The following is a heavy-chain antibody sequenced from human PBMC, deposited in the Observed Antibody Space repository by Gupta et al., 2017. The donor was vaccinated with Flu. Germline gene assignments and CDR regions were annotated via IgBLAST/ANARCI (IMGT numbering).Heavy chain of an antibody. CDR3: ARHLGASFDS. Sequence: QVQLQESGPGVLKPSDMLYLLCTYSNGTPAYVYWSWIRQNPIKGLEWIGYIHDTGNTSYNPSFETRVTMAIDTSKRLLSLRLSSVTATDTAIYYCARHLGASFDSWGPGLSVTVSS. CDR1: NGTPAYVY. CDR2: IHDTGNT. J-gene: IGHJ4*02. D-gene: IGHD3-16*01. V-gene: IGHV4-59*08.